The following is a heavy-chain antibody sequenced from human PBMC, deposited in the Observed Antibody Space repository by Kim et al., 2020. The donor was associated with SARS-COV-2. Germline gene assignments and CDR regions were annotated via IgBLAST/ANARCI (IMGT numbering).Heavy chain of an antibody. CDR2: IDWDDDK. J-gene: IGHJ6*02. Sequence: SGPTLVNPTQTLTLTCTFSGFSLSTSGMCVSWIRQPPGKALEWLALIDWDDDKYYSTSLKTRLTISKDTSKNQVVLTMTNMDPVDTATYYCARILAYSFPIFSYYGMDVWGQGTTVTVAS. D-gene: IGHD5-18*01. CDR3: ARILAYSFPIFSYYGMDV. CDR1: GFSLSTSGMC. V-gene: IGHV2-70*01.